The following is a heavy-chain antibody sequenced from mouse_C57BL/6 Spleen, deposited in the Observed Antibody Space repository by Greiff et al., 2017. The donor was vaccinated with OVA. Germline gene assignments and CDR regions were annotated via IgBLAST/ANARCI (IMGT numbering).Heavy chain of an antibody. CDR1: GYAFSSSW. Sequence: QVQLKQSGPELVKPGASVKISCKASGYAFSSSWMNWVKQRPGKGLEWIGRIYPGDGDTNYNGKFKGKATLTADKSSSTAYMQLSSLTSEDSAVYFCARRYGSSYSYFDYWGQGTTLTVSS. D-gene: IGHD1-1*01. CDR2: IYPGDGDT. CDR3: ARRYGSSYSYFDY. J-gene: IGHJ2*01. V-gene: IGHV1-82*01.